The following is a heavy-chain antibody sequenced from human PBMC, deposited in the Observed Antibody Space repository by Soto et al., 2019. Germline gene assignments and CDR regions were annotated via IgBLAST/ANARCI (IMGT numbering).Heavy chain of an antibody. CDR1: GFSLSTSGMT. CDR3: THSLRSGTYYTVGH. CDR2: IFWDDDK. V-gene: IGHV2-5*02. Sequence: QITLKESGPTLVKPTQTLTLTCTFSGFSLSTSGMTVGWIRQPPGKALEWLALIFWDDDKRYSPSLKSRLTIPKDTSKNLVALTMTNMDPVDTATYFCTHSLRSGTYYTVGHWGQGTLVTVSS. D-gene: IGHD3-10*01. J-gene: IGHJ4*02.